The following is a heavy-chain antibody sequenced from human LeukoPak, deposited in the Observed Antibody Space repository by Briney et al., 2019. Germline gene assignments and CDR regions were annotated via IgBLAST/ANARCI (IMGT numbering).Heavy chain of an antibody. J-gene: IGHJ4*02. V-gene: IGHV4-39*01. Sequence: PSETLSLTCAVSGASLSRSSYYWGWIRQPPGQGLEWIGNIYYSGTTYYNPSLKSRVTISVDTPKNQFSLKLSSVTAADTAVYYCARAPTVTFFDYWGQGTLVTVSS. CDR1: GASLSRSSYY. D-gene: IGHD4-17*01. CDR2: IYYSGTT. CDR3: ARAPTVTFFDY.